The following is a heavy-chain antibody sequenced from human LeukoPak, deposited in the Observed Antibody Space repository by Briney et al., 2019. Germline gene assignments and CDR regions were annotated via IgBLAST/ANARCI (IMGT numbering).Heavy chain of an antibody. V-gene: IGHV3-53*04. CDR2: IYSGGST. CDR1: GFTVSSNY. CDR3: ARDSPYSSSWLNGMDV. J-gene: IGHJ6*02. Sequence: GGSLRLSCAASGFTVSSNYMSWVRQAPGNRLEWVSVIYSGGSTYYADSVKGRFTISIHNSKNTLYLQMNSLRAEDTAVYYCARDSPYSSSWLNGMDVWGQGTTVTVSS. D-gene: IGHD6-13*01.